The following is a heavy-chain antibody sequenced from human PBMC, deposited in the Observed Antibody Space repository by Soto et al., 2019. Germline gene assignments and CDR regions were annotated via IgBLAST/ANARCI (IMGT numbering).Heavy chain of an antibody. V-gene: IGHV4-59*01. D-gene: IGHD3-10*01. Sequence: PSETLSLTCTVSGASISTYYWSWVRQPPGKGFEWIGYIHDSGSTYYNPSLKSRVTMSLDTSRNQFFLQLNSVTAADTAVYYCARESAGSGKNNWFDPWGQGRLVTVSS. CDR3: ARESAGSGKNNWFDP. CDR1: GASISTYY. J-gene: IGHJ5*02. CDR2: IHDSGST.